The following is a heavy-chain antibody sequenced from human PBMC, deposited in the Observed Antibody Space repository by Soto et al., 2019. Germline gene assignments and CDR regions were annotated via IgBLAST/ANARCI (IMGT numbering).Heavy chain of an antibody. J-gene: IGHJ4*02. CDR3: AKSLWDTSGWKTDY. D-gene: IGHD6-19*01. CDR1: GDSISSLY. CDR2: IYYSGSI. Sequence: SETLSLTCTVSGDSISSLYWSWIRQPPGKGLEWIGYIYYSGSINYNPSLKSRVTISVDPSKNQFSLRLSSATAADTAVYYCAKSLWDTSGWKTDYWGQGTLVTV. V-gene: IGHV4-59*01.